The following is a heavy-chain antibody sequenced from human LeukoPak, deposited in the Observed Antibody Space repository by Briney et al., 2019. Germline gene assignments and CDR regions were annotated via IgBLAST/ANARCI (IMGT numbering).Heavy chain of an antibody. D-gene: IGHD2-15*01. CDR2: IYYGGST. V-gene: IGHV4-59*01. J-gene: IGHJ6*02. CDR1: GGSISSYY. CDR3: AREDMDGMDV. Sequence: SETLSLTCTVSGGSISSYYWSWIRQPPGKGLEWIGYIYYGGSTNYNPSLKSRVTISVDTSKNQFSLKLSSVTAADTAVYYCAREDMDGMDVWGQGTTVTVSS.